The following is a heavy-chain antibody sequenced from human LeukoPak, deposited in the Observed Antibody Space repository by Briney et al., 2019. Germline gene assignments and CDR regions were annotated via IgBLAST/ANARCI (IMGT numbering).Heavy chain of an antibody. Sequence: KASETLSLTCTVSGGSISSSSYYWGWIRQPPGKGLEWIGSIYYSGSTYYNPSLKSRVTISVDTSKNQFSLKLSSVTAADTAVYYCARERCSSTSCYVAYYYYYGMDVWGQGTTVTVSS. D-gene: IGHD2-2*01. CDR3: ARERCSSTSCYVAYYYYYGMDV. CDR1: GGSISSSSYY. CDR2: IYYSGST. V-gene: IGHV4-39*07. J-gene: IGHJ6*02.